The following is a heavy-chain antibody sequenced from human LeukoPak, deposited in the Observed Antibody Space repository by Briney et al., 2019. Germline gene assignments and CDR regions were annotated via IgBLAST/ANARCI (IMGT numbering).Heavy chain of an antibody. V-gene: IGHV3-66*02. J-gene: IGHJ6*03. D-gene: IGHD3-3*01. CDR2: IYSGGST. CDR1: GFTVSSNY. CDR3: ARDKLYYDFWSGSTDYYYYYYMDV. Sequence: GGSLRLSCAASGFTVSSNYMSWVRQAPGEGLEWVSVIYSGGSTYYADSVKGRFTISRDNSKNTLYLQMNSLRAEDTAVYYCARDKLYYDFWSGSTDYYYYYYMDVWGKGTTVTVSS.